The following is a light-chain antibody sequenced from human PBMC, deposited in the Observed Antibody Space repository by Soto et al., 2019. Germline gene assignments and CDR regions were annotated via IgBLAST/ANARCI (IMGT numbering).Light chain of an antibody. CDR1: QNLVYTDGNTY. V-gene: IGKV2-30*01. J-gene: IGKJ1*01. Sequence: EVVVTQSPLSLPVTLGQPASISCRSTQNLVYTDGNTYLAWFHQRPGQSPRRLIYKVSSRDSGVSERFSGSGSGSDFTLEISRVEAEDVGIYYCMQGTHWPWTFGLGTRVEI. CDR2: KVS. CDR3: MQGTHWPWT.